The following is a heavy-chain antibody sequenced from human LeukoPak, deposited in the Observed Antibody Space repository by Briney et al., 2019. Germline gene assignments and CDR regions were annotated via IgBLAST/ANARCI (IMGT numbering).Heavy chain of an antibody. Sequence: GGSLRLSCAASGFTVSSNYMSWVRQAPGKGLDWVSMIYSGGSTNYADSVKGRFTISRDSSKNTLYLQMNSLRAEDTAVYYCVTRLAWGQGTLVTVTS. CDR1: GFTVSSNY. D-gene: IGHD3-16*01. V-gene: IGHV3-53*01. J-gene: IGHJ5*02. CDR2: IYSGGST. CDR3: VTRLA.